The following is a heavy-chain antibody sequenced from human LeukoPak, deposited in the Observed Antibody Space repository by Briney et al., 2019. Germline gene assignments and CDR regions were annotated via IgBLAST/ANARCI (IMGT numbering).Heavy chain of an antibody. V-gene: IGHV3-49*04. J-gene: IGHJ4*02. CDR3: TRDLDYGEYFVEAY. Sequence: GGSLRLSCTASGFTFGDYAVSWVREAAGKVLEWVGFIRSKAYGGTTESAASVKGRFTISRDDSNSITYLQMNSLKTDDTAVYYCTRDLDYGEYFVEAYWDQGPLVTVSS. CDR2: IRSKAYGGTT. D-gene: IGHD3-9*01. CDR1: GFTFGDYA.